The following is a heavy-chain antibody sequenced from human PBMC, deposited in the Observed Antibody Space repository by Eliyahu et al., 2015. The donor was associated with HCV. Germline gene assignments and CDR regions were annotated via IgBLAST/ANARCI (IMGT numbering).Heavy chain of an antibody. CDR2: IYYSGST. V-gene: IGHV4-59*08. CDR3: ARHGGGDYLNWFDP. Sequence: QVQLQESGPGLVKSSETLSLTCTVSGGSISSSYWSWIRQPPGKGLEWIGYIYYSGSTNYNPSLKSRVTISVDTSKNQFSLKLSSVTAADTAVYYCARHGGGDYLNWFDPWGQGTLVTVSS. J-gene: IGHJ5*02. CDR1: GGSISSSY. D-gene: IGHD2-21*02.